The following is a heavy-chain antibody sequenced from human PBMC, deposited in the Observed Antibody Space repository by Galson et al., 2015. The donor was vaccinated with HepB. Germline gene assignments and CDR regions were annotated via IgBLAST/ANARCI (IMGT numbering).Heavy chain of an antibody. CDR2: IIPIFGTA. V-gene: IGHV1-69*06. CDR1: GGTFSSYA. D-gene: IGHD3-22*01. Sequence: SVKVSCKASGGTFSSYAISWVRQAPGQGLEWMGGIIPIFGTANYAQEFQGRVTITADKSTSTAYMELSSLRSEDTAVYYCASGDDSSPYYYYGMDVWGQGTTVTVSS. CDR3: ASGDDSSPYYYYGMDV. J-gene: IGHJ6*02.